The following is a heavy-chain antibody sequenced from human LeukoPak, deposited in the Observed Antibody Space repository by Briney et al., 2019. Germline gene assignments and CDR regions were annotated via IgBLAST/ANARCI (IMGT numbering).Heavy chain of an antibody. D-gene: IGHD3-16*01. V-gene: IGHV5-51*01. J-gene: IGHJ3*02. Sequence: PGGSLRLSCKGSGYSFTNYWIGWVRQMPGKGLEWMGIIYPGDSDIRYSPSFQGQVTISADKSISTAYLQCSSLKASDTAMYYCARGRGRQATDAFDIWGQGTMVTVSS. CDR1: GYSFTNYW. CDR3: ARGRGRQATDAFDI. CDR2: IYPGDSDI.